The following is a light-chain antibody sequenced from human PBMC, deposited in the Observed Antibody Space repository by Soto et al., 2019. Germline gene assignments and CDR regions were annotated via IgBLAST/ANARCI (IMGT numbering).Light chain of an antibody. CDR1: QSVSSSS. CDR2: GAS. J-gene: IGKJ4*01. Sequence: EIVLTQSPGTLSLSPGERATLSCRASQSVSSSSLAWFQQKPGQAPRLLIYGASSRATGIPDRFSGSGSGTDFTLTISRLEPEDFAVYYCQQYGSSALTFGGGTKVDI. V-gene: IGKV3-20*01. CDR3: QQYGSSALT.